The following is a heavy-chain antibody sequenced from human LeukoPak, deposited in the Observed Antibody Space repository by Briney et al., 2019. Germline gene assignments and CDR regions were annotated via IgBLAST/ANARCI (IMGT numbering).Heavy chain of an antibody. CDR1: GFTFSSYE. Sequence: GGSLRLSCAASGFTFSSYEMNWVRQAPGKGLEWVSYISLSSSSIYYADSVRGRFTISRDNAKSSLFLQMNSLTAEDTAVYYCAREPTYTSSWHTTCDYWGQGALVTVSS. D-gene: IGHD6-13*01. CDR2: ISLSSSSI. J-gene: IGHJ4*02. CDR3: AREPTYTSSWHTTCDY. V-gene: IGHV3-48*03.